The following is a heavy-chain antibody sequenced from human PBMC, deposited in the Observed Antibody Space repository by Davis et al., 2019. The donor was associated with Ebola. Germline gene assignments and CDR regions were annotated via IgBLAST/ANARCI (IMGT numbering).Heavy chain of an antibody. J-gene: IGHJ4*02. D-gene: IGHD3-22*01. CDR2: IDYSGTS. V-gene: IGHV4-31*01. CDR3: ATANDYDSSGYYPASLDS. Sequence: PSETLSLTCSASGVSINSGGYYWSWILQHPGKGLERIGYIDYSGTSYYSPSLKSLVTISGDTSKNQFSLNLSSVTAADTAVYYCATANDYDSSGYYPASLDSWGQGTLVTVSS. CDR1: GVSINSGGYY.